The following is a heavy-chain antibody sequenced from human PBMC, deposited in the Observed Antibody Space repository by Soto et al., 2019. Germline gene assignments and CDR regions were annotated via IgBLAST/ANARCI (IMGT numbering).Heavy chain of an antibody. CDR1: GASLSSISYY. D-gene: IGHD2-15*01. V-gene: IGHV4-39*01. Sequence: LSLTCTVSGASLSSISYYWGWIRQPPGKGLEWVGSIFFTGNIYYNPSLKSRVTISVDTSRNQFSLMVNSVTTADTAVYYCASRHCSGGSCYNPAFDSWGQGALVTAPQ. CDR3: ASRHCSGGSCYNPAFDS. J-gene: IGHJ4*02. CDR2: IFFTGNI.